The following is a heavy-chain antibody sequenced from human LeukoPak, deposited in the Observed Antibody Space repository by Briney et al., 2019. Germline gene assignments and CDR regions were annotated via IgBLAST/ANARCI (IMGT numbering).Heavy chain of an antibody. D-gene: IGHD3-16*01. J-gene: IGHJ4*02. CDR3: AREAATFEEGFDY. Sequence: SETLSLTCTVSGGSISSYYWSWIRRPPGKGLEWIGYIYYSGSTNYNPSLKSRVTISVDTSKNQFSLKLSSVTAADTAVYYCAREAATFEEGFDYWGQGTLVTVSS. CDR1: GGSISSYY. CDR2: IYYSGST. V-gene: IGHV4-59*01.